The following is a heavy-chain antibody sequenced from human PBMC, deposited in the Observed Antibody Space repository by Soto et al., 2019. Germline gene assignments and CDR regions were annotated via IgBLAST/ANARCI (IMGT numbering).Heavy chain of an antibody. V-gene: IGHV3-23*01. Sequence: GGSLRLSCAASGFTFSSYAMSWVRQAPGKGLEWVSAISGSGGSTYYAATVKGRFTISRDNSKNTLYLQMNSLRAEDTAVYYCAKDPEDIAARPTDDYWGQGTLVTVSS. J-gene: IGHJ4*02. CDR3: AKDPEDIAARPTDDY. D-gene: IGHD6-6*01. CDR2: ISGSGGST. CDR1: GFTFSSYA.